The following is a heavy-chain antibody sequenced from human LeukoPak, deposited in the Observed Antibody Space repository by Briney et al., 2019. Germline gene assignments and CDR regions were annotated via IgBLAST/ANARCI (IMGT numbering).Heavy chain of an antibody. J-gene: IGHJ4*02. Sequence: PSETLSLTCPVSGGSIGSTNYYWGWIRQPPGKGLVWIGSIYYSGNTYYNASLKSQVSISIDTSKNQFSLKLSSVTAADTAVYYCAKGYCRGNSCYDDRGAFDYWGQGTLVTVSS. D-gene: IGHD2-2*01. CDR1: GGSIGSTNYY. CDR2: IYYSGNT. V-gene: IGHV4-39*01. CDR3: AKGYCRGNSCYDDRGAFDY.